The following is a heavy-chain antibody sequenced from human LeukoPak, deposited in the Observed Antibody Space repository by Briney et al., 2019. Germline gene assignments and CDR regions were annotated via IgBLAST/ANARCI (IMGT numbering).Heavy chain of an antibody. Sequence: GESLQISCKGSGYIFTSYWIGWVRQMPGKGLEWMGIIYPGDSDTRYSPSFQGQVITSADKSINTAYLQWSSLKASDTAMYYCARRSHWGSNWFDPWGQGTLVTVSS. CDR1: GYIFTSYW. J-gene: IGHJ5*02. CDR3: ARRSHWGSNWFDP. D-gene: IGHD3-16*01. V-gene: IGHV5-51*01. CDR2: IYPGDSDT.